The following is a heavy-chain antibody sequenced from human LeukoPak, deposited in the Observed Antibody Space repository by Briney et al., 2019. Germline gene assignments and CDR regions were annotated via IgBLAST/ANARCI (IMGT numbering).Heavy chain of an antibody. CDR3: AREGRSAYSSSWYPPDY. CDR1: GGSISSSSYY. Sequence: RPSETLSLTCTVSGGSISSSSYYWGWIRQPPGKGLEWIGSIYYSGSTYYNPSLKSRVTISVDTSKNQFSLKLSSVTAADTAVYYCAREGRSAYSSSWYPPDYWGQGTLVTVSS. V-gene: IGHV4-39*07. D-gene: IGHD6-13*01. CDR2: IYYSGST. J-gene: IGHJ4*02.